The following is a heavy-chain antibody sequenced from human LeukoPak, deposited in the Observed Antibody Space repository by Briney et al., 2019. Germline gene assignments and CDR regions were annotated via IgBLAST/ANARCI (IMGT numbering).Heavy chain of an antibody. V-gene: IGHV1-18*01. Sequence: ASVKVSCKASGYTFTSYGISWVRQAPGQGLEWMGWISAYNGNTNYAQKFQGRVTMTRDTSISTAYMELSRLRSDDTAVYYCARDHSSSYYDSSGYYSGAFDIWGQGTMVTVSS. D-gene: IGHD3-22*01. J-gene: IGHJ3*02. CDR1: GYTFTSYG. CDR2: ISAYNGNT. CDR3: ARDHSSSYYDSSGYYSGAFDI.